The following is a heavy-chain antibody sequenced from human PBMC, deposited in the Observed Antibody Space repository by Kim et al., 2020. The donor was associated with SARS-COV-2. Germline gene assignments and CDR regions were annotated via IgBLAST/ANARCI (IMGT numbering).Heavy chain of an antibody. CDR3: ARVIWGTYRYTDY. J-gene: IGHJ4*02. CDR2: INTDTGNP. CDR1: GYTFTNNA. V-gene: IGHV7-4-1*02. Sequence: ASVKVSCKASGYTFTNNAISWVRQAPGQGLEWMGWINTDTGNPTYAQAFTRRFVFSVDTSVTTAYLQISRLEAEDTALYYCARVIWGTYRYTDYWGQGTLVTVAS. D-gene: IGHD3-16*02.